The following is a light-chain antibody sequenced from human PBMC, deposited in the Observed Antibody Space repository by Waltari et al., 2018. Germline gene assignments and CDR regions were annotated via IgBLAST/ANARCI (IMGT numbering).Light chain of an antibody. CDR3: QTWDSNVI. J-gene: IGLJ2*01. CDR1: TLRAKY. Sequence: SYDLTQPPSVSVAPGQTATIPCPGHTLRAKYVSWYQLRPGQSPVMVIYPDVKRPSDIPERFSGSISGDTATLTISGTQAMDEADYYCQTWDSNVIFGGGTKLTVL. V-gene: IGLV3-1*01. CDR2: PDV.